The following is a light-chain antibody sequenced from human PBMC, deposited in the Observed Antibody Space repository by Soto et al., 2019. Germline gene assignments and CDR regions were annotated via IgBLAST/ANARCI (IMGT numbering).Light chain of an antibody. CDR3: QQSYSTPLT. CDR1: QSISGY. J-gene: IGKJ4*01. CDR2: AAS. Sequence: DIQMTQSPSSLSASVGDIITITCRASQSISGYLNWYQQKPGKAPKLLIYAASSLHSGVPSRFSGSGSGTDFTLTINSLQPEDFAAYYCQQSYSTPLTFGGGTKVEIK. V-gene: IGKV1-39*01.